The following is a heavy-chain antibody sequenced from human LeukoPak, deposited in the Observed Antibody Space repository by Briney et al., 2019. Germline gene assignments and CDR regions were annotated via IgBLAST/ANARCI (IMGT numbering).Heavy chain of an antibody. CDR2: INPNSGGT. D-gene: IGHD5-18*01. Sequence: GASVKVSCKASGYTFTGYYMHWVRQAPGRGLEWMGWINPNSGGTNYAQKFQGRVTMTRDTSISTAYMELSRLRSDDTAVYYCARGLYSYGQYYFDYWGQGTLVTVSS. CDR1: GYTFTGYY. J-gene: IGHJ4*02. V-gene: IGHV1-2*02. CDR3: ARGLYSYGQYYFDY.